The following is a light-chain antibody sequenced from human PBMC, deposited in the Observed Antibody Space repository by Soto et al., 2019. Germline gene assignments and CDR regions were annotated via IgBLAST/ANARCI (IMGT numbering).Light chain of an antibody. J-gene: IGKJ4*01. CDR1: QNIGNY. V-gene: IGKV1-5*03. CDR3: QPSSRPVT. CDR2: KAS. Sequence: IQMKMTPSAVCGSVRESRFITCRASQNIGNYLNWYQQKPGKAPKLLIYKASTLESGVPSRFSGSESGTEFTLTICSLQPDDFATYFCQPSSRPVTFGGGTKVDI.